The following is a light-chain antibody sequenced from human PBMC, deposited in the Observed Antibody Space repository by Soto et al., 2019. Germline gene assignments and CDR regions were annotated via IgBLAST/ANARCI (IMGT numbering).Light chain of an antibody. CDR2: DTF. CDR1: QSVSTF. CDR3: QQRARWPMP. Sequence: EVVLTQSPATLSMSPGERVTLSCRASQSVSTFVAWYHHKPGQAPRPVIYDTFKRAPGVPDRFSGGGSGTDFSLTISSLEPEDFAVYYCQQRARWPMPFGQGTRLELK. V-gene: IGKV3-11*01. J-gene: IGKJ5*01.